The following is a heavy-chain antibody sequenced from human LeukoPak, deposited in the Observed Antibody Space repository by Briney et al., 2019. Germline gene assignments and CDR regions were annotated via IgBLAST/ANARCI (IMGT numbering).Heavy chain of an antibody. J-gene: IGHJ4*02. Sequence: GGSLRLSCAASGFTFSSYAMSWVRQAPGKGLEWVSAISGSGGSTYYADSVKGRFTISRDNSKNTLYLQMNSLRAEDTAVYYCARSALDTSGSYYNPQPFDYWGQGTLVTVSS. CDR2: ISGSGGST. CDR3: ARSALDTSGSYYNPQPFDY. CDR1: GFTFSSYA. D-gene: IGHD3-10*01. V-gene: IGHV3-23*01.